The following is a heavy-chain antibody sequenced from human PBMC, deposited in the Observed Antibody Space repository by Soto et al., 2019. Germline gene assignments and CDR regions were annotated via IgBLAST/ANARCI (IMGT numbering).Heavy chain of an antibody. Sequence: GASVKVSCKASGGTFSSYAISWVRQAPGQGLEWMGGITPIFGTANYAQKFQGRVTITADESTSTAYMELSSLRSEDTAVYYCARERYDYSYGFPSYYYYGMDVWGQGTTVTVSS. D-gene: IGHD5-18*01. J-gene: IGHJ6*02. CDR1: GGTFSSYA. CDR3: ARERYDYSYGFPSYYYYGMDV. CDR2: ITPIFGTA. V-gene: IGHV1-69*13.